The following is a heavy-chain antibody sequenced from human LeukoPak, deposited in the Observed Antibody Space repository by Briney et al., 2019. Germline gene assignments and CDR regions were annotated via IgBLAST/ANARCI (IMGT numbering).Heavy chain of an antibody. J-gene: IGHJ4*02. CDR3: AKDRGGWFGETRGGYYFDY. Sequence: GGSLRLSCAASGFTFSSYAMSWVRQAPGKGLEWVSAISGSGGSTYYADSVKGRFTISRDNSKNTLYLQMNSLRAEDTAVYYCAKDRGGWFGETRGGYYFDYWGQGTLVTVSS. CDR1: GFTFSSYA. D-gene: IGHD3-10*01. V-gene: IGHV3-23*01. CDR2: ISGSGGST.